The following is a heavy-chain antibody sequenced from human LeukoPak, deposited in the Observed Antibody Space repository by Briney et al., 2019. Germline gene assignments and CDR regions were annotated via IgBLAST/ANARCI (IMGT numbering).Heavy chain of an antibody. V-gene: IGHV3-21*01. CDR1: GFTFSSYS. Sequence: GGSLRLSCAASGFTFSSYSMNWVRQAPGKGLEWVSSISSSSSYIYYADSVKGRFTISRDNAKNSLYLQMNSLRAEDTAVYYCARGPDIVVVPANLYYYYGMDVWGQGTTVTVSS. J-gene: IGHJ6*02. CDR2: ISSSSSYI. CDR3: ARGPDIVVVPANLYYYYGMDV. D-gene: IGHD2-2*01.